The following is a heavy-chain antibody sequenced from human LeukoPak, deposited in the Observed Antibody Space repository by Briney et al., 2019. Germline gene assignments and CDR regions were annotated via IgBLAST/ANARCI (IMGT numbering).Heavy chain of an antibody. Sequence: GGSLRLSCAASGFTFSSYAMSWVRQAPGKGLEWVSAISGSGGSTYYADSVKGRFTISRDNSKNTLYLQMNSLRAEDTAVYYCAKDSPSGASSWSTLDYWGQGTLVTVSS. CDR3: AKDSPSGASSWSTLDY. V-gene: IGHV3-23*01. CDR1: GFTFSSYA. D-gene: IGHD6-13*01. CDR2: ISGSGGST. J-gene: IGHJ4*02.